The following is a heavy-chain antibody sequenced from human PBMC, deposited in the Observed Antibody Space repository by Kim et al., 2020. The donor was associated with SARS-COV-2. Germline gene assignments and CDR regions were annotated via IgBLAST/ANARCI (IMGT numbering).Heavy chain of an antibody. D-gene: IGHD2-2*01. Sequence: GESLKISCKASGYDFPSYWVGWVRQLPGKGLEWMGIIYPGDSDVRYSPSFQGQVTISVDKFISTSYLQWSSLRASDTAMYFCARPFSTSATNAFDVWGQG. CDR3: ARPFSTSATNAFDV. J-gene: IGHJ3*01. V-gene: IGHV5-51*01. CDR1: GYDFPSYW. CDR2: IYPGDSDV.